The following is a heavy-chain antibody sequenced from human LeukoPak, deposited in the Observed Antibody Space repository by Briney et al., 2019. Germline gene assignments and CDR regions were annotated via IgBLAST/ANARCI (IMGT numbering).Heavy chain of an antibody. CDR3: ARGFYCSDHSCYVNGEFDY. J-gene: IGHJ4*02. Sequence: PGGSLRLSCAASGFTFSTYDMHWVRQTTGKGLEWVSGIGTSGDIHYPDSVKGRFTISRENAKNSLYLQMNSLRAGDTAVYYCARGFYCSDHSCYVNGEFDYWGQGTLVTVSS. CDR2: IGTSGDI. V-gene: IGHV3-13*04. D-gene: IGHD2-2*01. CDR1: GFTFSTYD.